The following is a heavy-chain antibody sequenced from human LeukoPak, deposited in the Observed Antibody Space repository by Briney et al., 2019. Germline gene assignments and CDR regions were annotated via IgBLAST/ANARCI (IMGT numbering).Heavy chain of an antibody. D-gene: IGHD3-22*01. CDR1: GFTLSGYS. J-gene: IGHJ4*02. CDR2: ISSSSSYI. CDR3: ARDRYDRSGYSDY. Sequence: GGSLRLSCAASGFTLSGYSMNWVRQAPGKGLEWVSSISSSSSYIHYTDSVKGRFTISRDNTKKSLYLQMNSLRAEDTAVYYCARDRYDRSGYSDYWGQGTLVTVSS. V-gene: IGHV3-21*01.